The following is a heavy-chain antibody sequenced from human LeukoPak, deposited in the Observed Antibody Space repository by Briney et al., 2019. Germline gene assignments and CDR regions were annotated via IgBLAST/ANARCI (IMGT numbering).Heavy chain of an antibody. CDR2: ISSSSSYI. CDR1: GFTFSSYS. V-gene: IGHV3-21*01. D-gene: IGHD3-22*01. Sequence: GGSLRLSCAASGFTFSSYSMNWVRQAPGKGLEWVSSISSSSSYIYYADSVKGRFTISRDNAKNSLYLQMNSLRAEDTAVYYCARMYYYDSRGGDYFDYWAREPWSPSPQ. J-gene: IGHJ4*02. CDR3: ARMYYYDSRGGDYFDY.